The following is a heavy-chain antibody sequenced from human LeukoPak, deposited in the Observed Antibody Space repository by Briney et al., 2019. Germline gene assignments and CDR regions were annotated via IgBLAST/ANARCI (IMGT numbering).Heavy chain of an antibody. V-gene: IGHV1-2*02. CDR3: ARGCNYGWFDP. CDR1: GYTFTGYY. J-gene: IGHJ5*02. CDR2: INPNSCGT. Sequence: GASVKVSCKASGYTFTGYYMHWVRQAPGQGLEWMGWINPNSCGTNYAQKFQGRVTMTRDTSISTAYMELSRLRSDDTAVYYCARGCNYGWFDPWGQGTLVTVSS. D-gene: IGHD4-11*01.